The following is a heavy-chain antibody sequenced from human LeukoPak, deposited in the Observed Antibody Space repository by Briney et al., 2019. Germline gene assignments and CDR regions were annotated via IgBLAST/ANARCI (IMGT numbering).Heavy chain of an antibody. CDR1: GYTFTIYG. V-gene: IGHV1-18*01. J-gene: IGHJ4*02. D-gene: IGHD6-19*01. Sequence: ASVKVSFTASGYTFTIYGISWVRQAPGQGLEWMGWISGYNGNTNYAQKLQGRVTMTTDTSTSTAYMELRSLRSDDTAVYYCARIRIVAGHYFDYWGQGTLVTVSS. CDR3: ARIRIVAGHYFDY. CDR2: ISGYNGNT.